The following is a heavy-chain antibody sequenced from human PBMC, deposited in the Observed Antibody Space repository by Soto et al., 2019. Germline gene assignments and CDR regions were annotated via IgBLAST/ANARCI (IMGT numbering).Heavy chain of an antibody. Sequence: PGGSLRLSCAASGFTFGDYTMHWVRQAPGKGLEWVSLISWDGGSTYYADSVKGRFTISRDNSKNSLYLQMNSLRTEDTALYYCAKDRRKGYCSGGSCSYYYGMDVWGQGTTVTVSS. CDR1: GFTFGDYT. CDR3: AKDRRKGYCSGGSCSYYYGMDV. V-gene: IGHV3-43*01. D-gene: IGHD2-15*01. J-gene: IGHJ6*02. CDR2: ISWDGGST.